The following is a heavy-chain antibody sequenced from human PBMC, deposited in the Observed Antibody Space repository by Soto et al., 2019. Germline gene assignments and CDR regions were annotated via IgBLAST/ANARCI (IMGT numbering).Heavy chain of an antibody. CDR1: GYTFTDYF. Sequence: QVQLVQSGADVKKPGASVKVSCKASGYTFTDYFIHWVRQAPGQGLEWMGWINPNSGGTNYAQKFHGRVTMTRDTSISTAYMDLNSLRSDDTAVYYCARVDRHIDYWGQGTLVTVSS. D-gene: IGHD3-9*01. CDR3: ARVDRHIDY. CDR2: INPNSGGT. V-gene: IGHV1-2*02. J-gene: IGHJ4*02.